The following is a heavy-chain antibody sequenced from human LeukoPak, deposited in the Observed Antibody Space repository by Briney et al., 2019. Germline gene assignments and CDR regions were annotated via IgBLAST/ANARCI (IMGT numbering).Heavy chain of an antibody. Sequence: GGSLRLSCAASGFTFNSFAMSWVRQAPGKGPEWVSAISGSGGSTYYADSVKGRFTISRDNSKNTLYLQMNSLRAEDTAVYYCAKDFIAAAPTVLFDYWGQGTLVTVSS. CDR3: AKDFIAAAPTVLFDY. V-gene: IGHV3-23*01. CDR1: GFTFNSFA. J-gene: IGHJ4*02. CDR2: ISGSGGST. D-gene: IGHD6-13*01.